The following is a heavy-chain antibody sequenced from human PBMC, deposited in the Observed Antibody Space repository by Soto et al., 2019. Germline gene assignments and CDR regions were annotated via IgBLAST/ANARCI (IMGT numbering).Heavy chain of an antibody. CDR3: ARACSSRYYFDY. CDR1: GGSVSSGSYY. V-gene: IGHV4-61*03. J-gene: IGHJ4*02. D-gene: IGHD3-10*02. Sequence: SETLSLTCTVSGGSVSSGSYYWSWLRQPPGKGLEWIGHIYYSGSTNYNPSLKSRVTISADQSKNHSSLKLSSVTAADTAVYYCARACSSRYYFDYWGQGTLVTVSS. CDR2: IYYSGST.